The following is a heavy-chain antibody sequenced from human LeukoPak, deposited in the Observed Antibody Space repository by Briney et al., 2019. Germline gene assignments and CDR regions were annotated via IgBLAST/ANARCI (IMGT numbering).Heavy chain of an antibody. V-gene: IGHV3-21*01. CDR1: GFTFTTYD. D-gene: IGHD3-3*01. J-gene: IGHJ4*02. CDR3: ARDYIAYDPLDY. Sequence: KTAGSLRLSCAASGFTFTTYDMNWVRQAPGKGLEWVSSISSRSTSIYYADSVKGRFTISRDNAKNSLYLQMNSLRAEDTAVYWCARDYIAYDPLDYWGQGTLVTVSS. CDR2: ISSRSTSI.